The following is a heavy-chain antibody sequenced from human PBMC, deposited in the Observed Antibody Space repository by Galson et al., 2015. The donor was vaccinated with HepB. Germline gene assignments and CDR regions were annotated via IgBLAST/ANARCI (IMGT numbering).Heavy chain of an antibody. CDR3: ARNRGYETFDY. Sequence: SLRLSCAASGFMFSGHWMNWVRQAPGKGLEWVANIKEDGSIKYYVDSVTGRFTISRDNDRNLLYLQMNGLRAEDTAVYFCARNRGYETFDYWGQGALVTVSS. D-gene: IGHD5-12*01. J-gene: IGHJ4*02. V-gene: IGHV3-7*03. CDR2: IKEDGSIK. CDR1: GFMFSGHW.